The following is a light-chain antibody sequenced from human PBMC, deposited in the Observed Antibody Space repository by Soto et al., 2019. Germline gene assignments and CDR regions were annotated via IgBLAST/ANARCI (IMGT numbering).Light chain of an antibody. J-gene: IGKJ4*01. Sequence: DIQMTQSPSSLSSSIVYSVTISCQASQDINIYLNWYQQKPGTAPKLLIYDASNLQTGVPSRFSASGPGTRFTFTITSLQPEDIATYFCQQFDNLPLTFGGGTKVDIK. CDR3: QQFDNLPLT. CDR2: DAS. V-gene: IGKV1-33*01. CDR1: QDINIY.